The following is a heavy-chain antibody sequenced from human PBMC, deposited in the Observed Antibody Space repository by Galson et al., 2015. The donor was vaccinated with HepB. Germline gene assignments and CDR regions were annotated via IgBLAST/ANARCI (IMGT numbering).Heavy chain of an antibody. CDR1: GDSVSSNSAA. J-gene: IGHJ6*02. D-gene: IGHD6-19*01. CDR2: TYYRSKWYN. CDR3: ARDSAGGCSSGPLGCTYYYYGMDV. V-gene: IGHV6-1*01. Sequence: CAISGDSVSSNSAAWNWIRQSPSRGLEWLGRTYYRSKWYNDYAVSVKSRITINPDTSKNQFSLQLNSVTPEDTAVYYCARDSAGGCSSGPLGCTYYYYGMDVWGQGTTVTVSS.